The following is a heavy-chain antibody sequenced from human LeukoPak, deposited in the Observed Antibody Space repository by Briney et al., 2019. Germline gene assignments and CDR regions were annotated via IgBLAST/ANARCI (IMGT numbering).Heavy chain of an antibody. CDR1: GFTFSNAR. V-gene: IGHV3-15*01. J-gene: IGHJ4*02. D-gene: IGHD3-22*01. CDR3: TTDRITMIVVVITPY. Sequence: GGSLRLSCAASGFTFSNARMSWVRQAPGKGLEWVGRIKSKTDGGTTDYAAPVKGRFTISRDDSKNTLYLQLNSLKTEDTAVYYCTTDRITMIVVVITPYWGQGTMVTVSS. CDR2: IKSKTDGGTT.